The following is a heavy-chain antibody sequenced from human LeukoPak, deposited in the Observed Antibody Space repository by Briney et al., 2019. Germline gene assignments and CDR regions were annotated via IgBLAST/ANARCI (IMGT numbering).Heavy chain of an antibody. CDR1: GYTFTSYA. CDR2: INAGNGNT. D-gene: IGHD3-9*01. Sequence: GASVKVSCKASGYTFTSYAMHWVRQAPGQRLEWMGWINAGNGNTKYSQEFQGRVTITRDTSASTAYMELSSLRSEDTAVYYCARGFWYDILTGYTDDYWGQGTLVTVSS. CDR3: ARGFWYDILTGYTDDY. V-gene: IGHV1-3*03. J-gene: IGHJ4*02.